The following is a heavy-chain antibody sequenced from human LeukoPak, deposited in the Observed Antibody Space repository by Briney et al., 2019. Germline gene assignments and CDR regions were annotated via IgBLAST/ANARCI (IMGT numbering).Heavy chain of an antibody. CDR1: GFTFSSYA. D-gene: IGHD3-3*01. CDR2: ISGSSGST. V-gene: IGHV3-23*01. Sequence: RGSLRLSCAASGFTFSSYAMSWVRQAPGKGLEWVSAISGSSGSTYYADSVKGRFTISRDNSKNTLYLQMNSLRAEDTAVYYCAKVPRITIFGVAPRVLYYFDYWGQGTLVTVSS. CDR3: AKVPRITIFGVAPRVLYYFDY. J-gene: IGHJ4*02.